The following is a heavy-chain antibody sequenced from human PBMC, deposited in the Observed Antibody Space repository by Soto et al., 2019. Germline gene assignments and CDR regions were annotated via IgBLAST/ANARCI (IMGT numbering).Heavy chain of an antibody. J-gene: IGHJ3*02. V-gene: IGHV1-18*01. CDR1: GYTFTSYG. CDR3: ARGSPVIPFWRVIVHDAFDI. D-gene: IGHD3-16*02. Sequence: QVQLVKSGAEVKKPGASVKVSCKASGYTFTSYGISWVRQAPGQGLEWMGWISAYNGTTNYAQKLQGRVTMTTDTSERQAYMELRSLRSDDTAVYYCARGSPVIPFWRVIVHDAFDIWVQGTMVTVS. CDR2: ISAYNGTT.